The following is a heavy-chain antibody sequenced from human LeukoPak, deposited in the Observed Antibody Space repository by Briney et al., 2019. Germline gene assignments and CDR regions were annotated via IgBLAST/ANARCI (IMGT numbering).Heavy chain of an antibody. J-gene: IGHJ4*02. Sequence: GGSLRLSCAASGFTFSSYAISWVRQAPGKGLECVSAISGSGDSTYYADSVKGRFTIFRDNSKNTLYLQMNSLRAEDTAVYYCAKRSWQWLDKGYFDSWGQGTLVTVSS. V-gene: IGHV3-23*01. CDR1: GFTFSSYA. CDR2: ISGSGDST. D-gene: IGHD6-19*01. CDR3: AKRSWQWLDKGYFDS.